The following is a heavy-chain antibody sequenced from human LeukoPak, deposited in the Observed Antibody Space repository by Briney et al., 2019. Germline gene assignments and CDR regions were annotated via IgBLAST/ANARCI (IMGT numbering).Heavy chain of an antibody. J-gene: IGHJ4*02. CDR2: INLDGSEI. Sequence: PGGSLRLSCEASGFVFGHSGMSGVRQAPGKGLEWGAHINLDGSEINYLDSLTGRLTISRDNAKDSLYLQMNGLRAEDTAVYFCVRDRGYSTFDYWGQGTLVTVSS. CDR1: GFVFGHSG. D-gene: IGHD3-22*01. V-gene: IGHV3-7*03. CDR3: VRDRGYSTFDY.